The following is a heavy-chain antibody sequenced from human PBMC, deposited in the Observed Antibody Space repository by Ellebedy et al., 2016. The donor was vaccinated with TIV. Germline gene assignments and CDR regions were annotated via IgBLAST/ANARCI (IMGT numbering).Heavy chain of an antibody. CDR3: AKDLGVVDRDY. CDR2: ISSSSSYI. D-gene: IGHD2-21*01. Sequence: GGSLRLSXAASGFTFSSYSMNWVRQAPGKGLEWVSSISSSSSYIYYADSVKGRFTISRDNSKNTLYLQMNSLRAEDTAVYYCAKDLGVVDRDYWGQGTLVTVSS. CDR1: GFTFSSYS. V-gene: IGHV3-21*01. J-gene: IGHJ4*02.